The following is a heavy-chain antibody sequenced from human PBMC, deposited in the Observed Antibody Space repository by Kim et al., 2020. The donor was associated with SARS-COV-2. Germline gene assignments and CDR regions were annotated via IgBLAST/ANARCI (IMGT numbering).Heavy chain of an antibody. J-gene: IGHJ5*02. Sequence: GGSLRLSCAASGFTFSSYGMHWVRQAPGKGLEWVAVISYDGSNKYYADSVKGRFTISRDNSKNTLYLQMNSLRAEDTAVYYCAKDQGYNWKNWFDPWGQGTLVTVSS. CDR1: GFTFSSYG. CDR3: AKDQGYNWKNWFDP. V-gene: IGHV3-30*18. CDR2: ISYDGSNK. D-gene: IGHD1-20*01.